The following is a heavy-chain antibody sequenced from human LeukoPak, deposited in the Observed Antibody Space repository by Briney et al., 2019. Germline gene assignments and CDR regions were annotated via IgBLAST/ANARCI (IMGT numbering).Heavy chain of an antibody. V-gene: IGHV3-74*01. D-gene: IGHD4-17*01. CDR2: ISTDGSST. CDR3: ARAPRRPGDYYFDN. Sequence: PAGSLRLSCAASGFTFSSYWMHWVRQAPGNGLLCVSRISTDGSSTTYADSVKGRFTISRDNAKNTLYLQMNSLRAEDTALYYCARAPRRPGDYYFDNWGQGTLVTVSS. CDR1: GFTFSSYW. J-gene: IGHJ4*02.